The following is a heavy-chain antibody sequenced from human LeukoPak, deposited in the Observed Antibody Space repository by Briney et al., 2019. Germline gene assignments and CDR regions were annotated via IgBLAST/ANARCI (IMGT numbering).Heavy chain of an antibody. Sequence: ASVKVSCKASGYSFTRYGISWVRQAPGQGLEWMGWISAYNGNTNYAQKLQGRVTMTTDTSTSTAYMELRSLRSDDTAVYYCARGGAGYFDPDAFDIWGQGTMVTVSS. J-gene: IGHJ3*02. D-gene: IGHD3-9*01. CDR3: ARGGAGYFDPDAFDI. CDR2: ISAYNGNT. V-gene: IGHV1-18*04. CDR1: GYSFTRYG.